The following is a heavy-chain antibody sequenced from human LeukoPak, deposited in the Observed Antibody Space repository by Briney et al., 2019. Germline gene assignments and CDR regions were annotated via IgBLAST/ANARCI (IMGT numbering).Heavy chain of an antibody. CDR2: VNEDGTEK. Sequence: GGSLRLSCTASRFTFKTSWMSWVRQAPGKGLEWVASVNEDGTEKYSVDSVKGRFTISRDNTHTSLTLQMNSLRAEDTAFYYCAKAELGVDTFFDYWGQGTLVTVSS. J-gene: IGHJ4*02. D-gene: IGHD3-3*01. CDR3: AKAELGVDTFFDY. CDR1: RFTFKTSW. V-gene: IGHV3-7*03.